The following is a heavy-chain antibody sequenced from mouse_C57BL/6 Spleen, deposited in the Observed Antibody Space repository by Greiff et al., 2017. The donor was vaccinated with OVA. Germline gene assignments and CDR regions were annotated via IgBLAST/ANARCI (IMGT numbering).Heavy chain of an antibody. CDR2: IYPSDSET. J-gene: IGHJ2*01. V-gene: IGHV1-61*01. Sequence: VQLQQPGAELVRPGSSVKLSCKASGYTFTSYWMDWVKQRPGQGLEWIGNIYPSDSETHYNQKFKDKATLTVDKSSCTAYMQLSSLTSEDSAVYYCARDGNYPLDYWGQGTTLTVSS. D-gene: IGHD2-1*01. CDR1: GYTFTSYW. CDR3: ARDGNYPLDY.